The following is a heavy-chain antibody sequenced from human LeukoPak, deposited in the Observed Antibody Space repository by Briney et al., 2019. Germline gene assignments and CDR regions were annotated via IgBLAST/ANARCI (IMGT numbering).Heavy chain of an antibody. V-gene: IGHV1-2*02. D-gene: IGHD7-27*01. CDR1: GYTFTGYY. J-gene: IGHJ5*02. Sequence: ASVKVSCKASGYTFTGYYMHWVRQAPGQGLEWMGWINPNSGGTNYAQKFQGRVTMTRDMSTSTVYMELSSLRSEDTAVYYCARGVDWGENWFDPWGQGTLVTVSS. CDR3: ARGVDWGENWFDP. CDR2: INPNSGGT.